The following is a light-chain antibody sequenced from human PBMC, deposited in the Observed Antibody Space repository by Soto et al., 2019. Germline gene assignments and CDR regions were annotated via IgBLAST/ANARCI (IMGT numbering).Light chain of an antibody. V-gene: IGLV1-40*01. CDR2: GNS. Sequence: QSALTQPPSVSGAPGQRVTISCTGSGSNIGAGYDVHWYQQLPGTAPKLLIYGNSNRPSGVPDRFSGSKSGTSASLAITGLQAEDEADYYCQSYDSSLSGYVFGTGTKVNVL. CDR1: GSNIGAGYD. CDR3: QSYDSSLSGYV. J-gene: IGLJ1*01.